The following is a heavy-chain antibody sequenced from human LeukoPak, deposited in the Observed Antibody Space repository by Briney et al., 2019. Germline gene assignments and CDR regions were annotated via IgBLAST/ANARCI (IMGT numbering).Heavy chain of an antibody. CDR3: ARAGGSTASHSDY. CDR1: GFTFSSYS. V-gene: IGHV3-21*01. D-gene: IGHD3-10*01. CDR2: ISSSTSYI. J-gene: IGHJ4*02. Sequence: GGSLRLSCAASGFTFSSYSMNWIRQAPGKGLEWVSSISSSTSYIYYADSVKGRFTISKDNAKNSLYLQMNSLRAEDTAVYYCARAGGSTASHSDYWGQGTLVTVSS.